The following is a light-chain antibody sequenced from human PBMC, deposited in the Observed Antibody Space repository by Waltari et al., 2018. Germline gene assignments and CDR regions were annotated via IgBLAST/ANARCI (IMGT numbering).Light chain of an antibody. CDR1: SRLV. CDR3: CSFAGSYSYV. Sequence: QSALPQPRSVSGSPGPSVTVSCTGASRLVSWFQQYPGKAPKIIIYDVFKRPSGVPDRVSGSKSGNTASLTISGLQAEDEADYYCCSFAGSYSYVFGSGTKVTVL. V-gene: IGLV2-11*01. CDR2: DVF. J-gene: IGLJ1*01.